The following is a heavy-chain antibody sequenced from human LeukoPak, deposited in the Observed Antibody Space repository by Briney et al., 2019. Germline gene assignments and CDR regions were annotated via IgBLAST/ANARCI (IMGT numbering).Heavy chain of an antibody. CDR1: GFTFSNAW. CDR2: ISSSGSYI. CDR3: AKALMVRGIGDYYYYMDV. Sequence: PGGSLRLSCAASGFTFSNAWMSWVRQAPGKGLEWVSSISSSGSYIYYADSVKGRFTISRDNSKNTLYLQMNSLRAEDTAVYYCAKALMVRGIGDYYYYMDVWGKGTTVTVSS. D-gene: IGHD3-10*01. V-gene: IGHV3-23*01. J-gene: IGHJ6*03.